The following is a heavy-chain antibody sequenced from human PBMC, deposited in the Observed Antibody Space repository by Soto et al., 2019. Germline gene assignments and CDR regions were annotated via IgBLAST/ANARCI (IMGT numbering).Heavy chain of an antibody. CDR3: ERDRRGDAFDI. V-gene: IGHV3-21*01. CDR2: ISSSSSYI. J-gene: IGHJ3*02. CDR1: GFTFSSYS. D-gene: IGHD3-10*01. Sequence: EVQLVESGGGLVKPGGSLRLSCEASGFTFSSYSMNWVRKAPGKGLEWVSSISSSSSYIYYADSVKGRFTISRDKAKNSRYLQMNSLRAEDTAVYCCERDRRGDAFDIGGQGTMVTVSS.